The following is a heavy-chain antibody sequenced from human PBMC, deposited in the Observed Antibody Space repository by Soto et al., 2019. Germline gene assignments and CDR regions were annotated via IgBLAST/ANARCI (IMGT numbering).Heavy chain of an antibody. D-gene: IGHD3-10*01. CDR2: ISGTSGDT. V-gene: IGHV3-23*01. CDR1: GFTFSTYA. CDR3: VKTSEYNRGSGNPLGAYDI. Sequence: EVQLLESGGGFVQPGGSLRLSCAASGFTFSTYAMSWVRQSPGKGLEWVSVISGTSGDTYHADSVKGRFIISRDNSKNTLSLQINKLRAEDTAVYYCVKTSEYNRGSGNPLGAYDIWGQGTTVTVSA. J-gene: IGHJ3*02.